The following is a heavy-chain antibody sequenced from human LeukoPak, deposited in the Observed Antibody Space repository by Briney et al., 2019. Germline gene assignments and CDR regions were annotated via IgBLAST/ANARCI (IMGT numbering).Heavy chain of an antibody. D-gene: IGHD3-22*01. V-gene: IGHV1-2*02. Sequence: ASVKVSCKASGYTFTGYYMHWVRQAPGQGLEWMGWINPNSGGTNYAQKFQGRVTMTRDTSISTAYMELSRLRSDDTAVYYCARGEYYYDSSGLQVDYWGQGTLVTVSS. CDR2: INPNSGGT. CDR3: ARGEYYYDSSGLQVDY. J-gene: IGHJ4*02. CDR1: GYTFTGYY.